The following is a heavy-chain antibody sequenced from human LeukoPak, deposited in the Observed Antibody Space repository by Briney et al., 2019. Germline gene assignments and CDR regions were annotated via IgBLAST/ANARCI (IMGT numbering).Heavy chain of an antibody. CDR1: GFSVSTTH. CDR3: EGDLFRGDYYDGSGFPNHFDY. Sequence: GGSLRLSCAASGFSVSTTHMTWVRQAPGKGLECVSVIHRDGSTHYGDSVKGRFIVSRDNFKNTIYLQMSGLRAEDTAVYYCEGDLFRGDYYDGSGFPNHFDYWGQGTQVTVSS. J-gene: IGHJ4*02. CDR2: IHRDGST. V-gene: IGHV3-66*01. D-gene: IGHD3-22*01.